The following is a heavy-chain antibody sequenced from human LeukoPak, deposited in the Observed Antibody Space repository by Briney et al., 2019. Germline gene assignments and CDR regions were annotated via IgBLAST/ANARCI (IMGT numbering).Heavy chain of an antibody. Sequence: SETLSLTCTVSGGSISSYYWSWIRQAPGKGLEWIGYIYYSGSTNYNPSLKSRVTISVDTSKNQFSLKLSSVTAADTAVYYCARAPHRYYYYYMDVWGKGTTVTVSS. V-gene: IGHV4-59*01. CDR2: IYYSGST. CDR3: ARAPHRYYYYYMDV. CDR1: GGSISSYY. J-gene: IGHJ6*03.